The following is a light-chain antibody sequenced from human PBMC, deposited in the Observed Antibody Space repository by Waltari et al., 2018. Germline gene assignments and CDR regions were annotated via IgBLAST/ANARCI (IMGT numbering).Light chain of an antibody. CDR2: DAS. J-gene: IGKJ1*01. CDR3: QQYNQWPRT. Sequence: EIVMTHSPATLSVSPGESATLSCSASQSVSSKLAWYQQIPGQAPRLLIYDASTRATAIPARFTAGGSGTEFTLSISSLQSEDFAVYYCQQYNQWPRTFGQGTKVEIK. CDR1: QSVSSK. V-gene: IGKV3-15*01.